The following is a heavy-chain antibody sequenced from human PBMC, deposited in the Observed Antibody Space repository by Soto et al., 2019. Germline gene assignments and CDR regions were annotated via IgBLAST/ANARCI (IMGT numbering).Heavy chain of an antibody. Sequence: LETLCLTCTVAGGSISSGGCYWSWNRQNPGKGLERIGYIYYSGSTNYNPSLKSRVTISVDTSKNKFSLKLSSVTAADTAVYYCARAPRGEGGTPNAFEIWGQGTMGTVS. CDR1: GGSISSGGCY. CDR2: IYYSGST. CDR3: ARAPRGEGGTPNAFEI. D-gene: IGHD1-1*01. J-gene: IGHJ3*02. V-gene: IGHV4-61*08.